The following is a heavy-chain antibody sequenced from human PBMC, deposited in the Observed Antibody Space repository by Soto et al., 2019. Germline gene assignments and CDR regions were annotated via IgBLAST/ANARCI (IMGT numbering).Heavy chain of an antibody. J-gene: IGHJ5*02. D-gene: IGHD3-3*01. V-gene: IGHV4-31*03. CDR1: GGSISSGGYY. CDR3: AREGYYDFWSGSPGWFDP. Sequence: PSETLSLTCTVSGGSISSGGYYWSWIRQHPGKGLEWIGYIYYSGSTYYNPSLKSRVTISVDTSKNQFSLKLSSVTAADTAVYYCAREGYYDFWSGSPGWFDPWGQGTLLTVPS. CDR2: IYYSGST.